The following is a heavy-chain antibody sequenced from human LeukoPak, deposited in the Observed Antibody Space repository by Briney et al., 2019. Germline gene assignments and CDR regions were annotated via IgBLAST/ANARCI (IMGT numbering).Heavy chain of an antibody. CDR2: IYYSGST. CDR1: GGSISSYY. CDR3: ARDYYDSSGYPLVDWYFDL. D-gene: IGHD3-22*01. Sequence: SETLSLTCNVSGGSISSYYWSWIRQPPGKGLEWIGYIYYSGSTNYNPSLKSRVTISVDTSKNQFSLKLSSVTAADTAVYYCARDYYDSSGYPLVDWYFDLWGRGTLVTVSS. V-gene: IGHV4-59*01. J-gene: IGHJ2*01.